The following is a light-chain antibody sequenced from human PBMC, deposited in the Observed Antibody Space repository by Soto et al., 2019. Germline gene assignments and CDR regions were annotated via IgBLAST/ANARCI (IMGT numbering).Light chain of an antibody. CDR2: GAS. J-gene: IGKJ1*01. Sequence: EIVMTQSPATLSVSPGERATLSCRASQSVSSNLAWYQQKPGQAPRLLIYGASTRATGIPARFSGSGSGTAFTLTISSLQSEDFAVYCCQQYNNFWTFGQGTKVEIK. CDR3: QQYNNFWT. CDR1: QSVSSN. V-gene: IGKV3-15*01.